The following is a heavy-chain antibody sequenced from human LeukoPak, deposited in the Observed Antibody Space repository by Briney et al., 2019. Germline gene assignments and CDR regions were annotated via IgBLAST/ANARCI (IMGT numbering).Heavy chain of an antibody. V-gene: IGHV4-59*12. J-gene: IGHJ5*02. CDR1: DGSINSYY. CDR3: ARDQAAAGIVWFDP. CDR2: IYHSGST. D-gene: IGHD6-13*01. Sequence: PSETLSLTCSVSDGSINSYYWNRIRRPPGKGLEWIGEIYHSGSTNYNPSLKSRVTISVDKSKNQFSLKLSSVTAADTAVYYCARDQAAAGIVWFDPWGQGTLVTVSS.